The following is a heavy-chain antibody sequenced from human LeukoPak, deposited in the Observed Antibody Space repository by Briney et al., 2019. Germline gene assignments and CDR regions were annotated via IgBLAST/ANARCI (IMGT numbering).Heavy chain of an antibody. CDR3: ASTWRVGAYEDAFDI. Sequence: GGSLRLSCAASGFTFSSYWMSWVRQAPGKGLEWVANIKQDGSEKYYVDSVKGRFTISRDNAKNSLYLQMNSLRAEDTAVYYCASTWRVGAYEDAFDIWGQGTMVTVSS. D-gene: IGHD1-26*01. CDR2: IKQDGSEK. J-gene: IGHJ3*02. CDR1: GFTFSSYW. V-gene: IGHV3-7*01.